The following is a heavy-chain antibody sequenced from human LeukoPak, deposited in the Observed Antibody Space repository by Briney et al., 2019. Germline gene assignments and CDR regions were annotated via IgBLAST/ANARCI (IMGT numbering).Heavy chain of an antibody. Sequence: GGSLRLSCAASGFTFSRSAMHWVRQAPGKGLAWVAVISYDGSNKYYADSVKGRFTISRDNSKNTLYLQMNSLRAEDTAVCYCARAANYYDSSGYYYPFDYWGQGTLVTVSS. V-gene: IGHV3-30*04. CDR1: GFTFSRSA. CDR2: ISYDGSNK. J-gene: IGHJ4*02. CDR3: ARAANYYDSSGYYYPFDY. D-gene: IGHD3-22*01.